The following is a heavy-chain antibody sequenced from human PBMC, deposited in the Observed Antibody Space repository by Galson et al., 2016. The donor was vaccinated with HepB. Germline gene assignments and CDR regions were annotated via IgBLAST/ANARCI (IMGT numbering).Heavy chain of an antibody. Sequence: SLRLSCAASGFIFGHHSMNWVRQAPGKGPEWVSYINDRSRSIFYADSVKRRFTIPRDNAKSTLYLQLAGLRDEDTAVYYCARDAWSGYYARDAFDIWGQGTMVTVSS. V-gene: IGHV3-48*02. J-gene: IGHJ3*02. D-gene: IGHD3-3*01. CDR2: INDRSRSI. CDR1: GFIFGHHS. CDR3: ARDAWSGYYARDAFDI.